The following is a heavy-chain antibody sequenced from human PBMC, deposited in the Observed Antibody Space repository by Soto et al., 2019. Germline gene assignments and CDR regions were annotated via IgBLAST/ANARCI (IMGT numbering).Heavy chain of an antibody. J-gene: IGHJ6*04. D-gene: IGHD2-8*01. CDR3: ASDTRLYHAGMEV. V-gene: IGHV3-9*01. CDR1: SFTFDDHD. Sequence: FLSLSWQASSFTFDDHDIRWVRQRPGGGLEWVAGISWNRESEGYADSVKGRFSISRDNIQHSVHLQMNSLRTEDTALYYCASDTRLYHAGMEVWGIGTTVTVS. CDR2: ISWNRESE.